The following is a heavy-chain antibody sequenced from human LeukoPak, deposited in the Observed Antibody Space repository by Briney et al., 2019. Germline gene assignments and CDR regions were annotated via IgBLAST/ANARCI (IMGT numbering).Heavy chain of an antibody. CDR3: ARLAVEMATIGAFDY. CDR1: GGTFSGYA. J-gene: IGHJ4*02. CDR2: IIPILGIA. D-gene: IGHD5-24*01. Sequence: SVKVSCKASGGTFSGYAISWVRQAPGQGLEWMGRIIPILGIANYAQKFQGRVTITADKSTSTAYMELSSLRSEDTAVYYCARLAVEMATIGAFDYWGQGTLVTVSS. V-gene: IGHV1-69*04.